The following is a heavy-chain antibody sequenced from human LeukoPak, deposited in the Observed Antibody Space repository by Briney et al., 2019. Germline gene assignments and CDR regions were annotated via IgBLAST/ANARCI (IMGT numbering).Heavy chain of an antibody. CDR3: AKDQTVAAPNYFDY. J-gene: IGHJ4*02. CDR1: GFTFSSYW. D-gene: IGHD6-19*01. Sequence: GGSLRLSCAASGFTFSSYWMSWVRQAPGRGLEWISGISGRGGSTYYADSVKGRFTLSRDNSKNTLYLRMNSLRAEDTAVYYCAKDQTVAAPNYFDYWGQGILVTVSS. V-gene: IGHV3-23*01. CDR2: ISGRGGST.